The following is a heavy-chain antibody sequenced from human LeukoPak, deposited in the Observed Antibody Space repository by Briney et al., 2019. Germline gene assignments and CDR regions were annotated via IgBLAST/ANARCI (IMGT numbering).Heavy chain of an antibody. CDR3: ARGMSGWFPYGGFDP. CDR2: IYYSGST. V-gene: IGHV4-59*01. D-gene: IGHD6-19*01. CDR1: GGSISSYY. Sequence: SETLSLTCTVSGGSISSYYWSWIRQPPGKGLEWIGYIYYSGSTNYNPSLKSRVTISVDTSKNQFPLKLSSVTAADTAVYYCARGMSGWFPYGGFDPWGQGTLVTVSS. J-gene: IGHJ5*02.